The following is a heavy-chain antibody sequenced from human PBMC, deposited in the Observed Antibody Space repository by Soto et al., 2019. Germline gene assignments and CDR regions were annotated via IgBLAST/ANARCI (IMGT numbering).Heavy chain of an antibody. V-gene: IGHV4-39*01. D-gene: IGHD3-10*02. J-gene: IGHJ4*02. CDR1: VGSITTATDY. Sequence: LSLTCTVSVGSITTATDYWGWIRQAPGRGLEWIANVYHRGNTYYNPSLKSRVTISVDTSKNQFSLKVTSVTAADTAVYYCARLSSENYYVRFDYWGQGTPVTVSS. CDR2: VYHRGNT. CDR3: ARLSSENYYVRFDY.